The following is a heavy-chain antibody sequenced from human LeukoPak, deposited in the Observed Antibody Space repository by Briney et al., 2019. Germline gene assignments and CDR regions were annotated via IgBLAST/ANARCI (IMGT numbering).Heavy chain of an antibody. D-gene: IGHD5-24*01. CDR1: GYTFTSYY. J-gene: IGHJ5*02. Sequence: ASVKVSCKASGYTFTSYYMHWVRQAPGQGLEWMGIINPSGGSKSYAQKFQGRVTMTRDTSTSTVYMELSSLRSEDTAVYYCARGGDGYNGGYNWFDPWGQGTLVTVSS. CDR2: INPSGGSK. CDR3: ARGGDGYNGGYNWFDP. V-gene: IGHV1-46*01.